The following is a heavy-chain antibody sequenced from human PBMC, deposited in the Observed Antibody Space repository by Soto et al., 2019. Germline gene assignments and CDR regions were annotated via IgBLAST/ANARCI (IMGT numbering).Heavy chain of an antibody. Sequence: GGSLRLSCAASGFTFRSYGMHWVRQAPGKGLEWVAIISHDESNKYYADSVKGRFTISRDNSKNTLYLQMNSLRAEDTAVYYCAKSYYYDSSGSYSPRGYYYYYGMDVWGQATTVTVS. CDR1: GFTFRSYG. D-gene: IGHD3-22*01. CDR3: AKSYYYDSSGSYSPRGYYYYYGMDV. CDR2: ISHDESNK. V-gene: IGHV3-30*18. J-gene: IGHJ6*02.